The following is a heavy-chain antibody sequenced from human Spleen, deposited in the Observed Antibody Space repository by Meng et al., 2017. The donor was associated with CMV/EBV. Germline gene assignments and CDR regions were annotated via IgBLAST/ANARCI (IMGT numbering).Heavy chain of an antibody. V-gene: IGHV1-8*01. J-gene: IGHJ4*02. CDR3: ARGAGKNILTGYSLGY. Sequence: ASVKVSCKASGYTFTSYDITCVRQATGQWLEWMGRLNPNSGDTGSAQKFQGRVIISRNTSISTASMELTSLRSEDTAVYYCARGAGKNILTGYSLGYWGQGTLVTVSS. D-gene: IGHD3-9*01. CDR2: LNPNSGDT. CDR1: GYTFTSYD.